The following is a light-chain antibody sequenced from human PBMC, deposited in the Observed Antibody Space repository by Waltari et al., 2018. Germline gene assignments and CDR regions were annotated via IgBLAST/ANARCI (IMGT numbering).Light chain of an antibody. CDR2: DVI. Sequence: QSALTHPASAPGSPRQSLTISCTGTSRAVGAYSYFTWYQQFPGKVPKLRIYDVIMRPAGVSNRFSGSKSRNTASLTISGLQGEDEAHYYCNSYTNNSTLVFGGGTELTVL. CDR1: SRAVGAYSY. CDR3: NSYTNNSTLV. V-gene: IGLV2-14*01. J-gene: IGLJ3*02.